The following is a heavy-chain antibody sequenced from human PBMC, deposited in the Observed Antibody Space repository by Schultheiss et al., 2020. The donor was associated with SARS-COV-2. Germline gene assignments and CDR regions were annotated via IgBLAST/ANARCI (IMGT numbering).Heavy chain of an antibody. Sequence: SETLSLTCAVYGGSFSGYYWSWIRQPPGKGLEWIGEINHSGSTNYNPSLKSRVTISVDTSKSQFSLKLTSVTAADTAVYYCARGSVVITHDAFDIWGQGTMVTVSS. CDR2: INHSGST. J-gene: IGHJ3*02. V-gene: IGHV4-34*01. CDR1: GGSFSGYY. D-gene: IGHD3-22*01. CDR3: ARGSVVITHDAFDI.